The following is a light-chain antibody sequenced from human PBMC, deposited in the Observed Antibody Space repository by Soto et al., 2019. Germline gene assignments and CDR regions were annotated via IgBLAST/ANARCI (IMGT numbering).Light chain of an antibody. CDR3: PQHNSYPWT. J-gene: IGKJ1*01. Sequence: IQLTQSPSSLSASVGDRVTITCRASQGISSYLAWYQQKPGKAPKLLIYAASTLQSGVPSRFSGSGSATDFTLTISSLRPEDFETCYCPQHNSYPWTFGQGTKVEIK. CDR2: AAS. V-gene: IGKV1-9*01. CDR1: QGISSY.